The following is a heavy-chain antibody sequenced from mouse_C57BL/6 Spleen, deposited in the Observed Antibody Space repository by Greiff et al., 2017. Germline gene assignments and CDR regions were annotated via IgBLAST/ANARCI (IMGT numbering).Heavy chain of an antibody. CDR2: INPSSGYT. D-gene: IGHD2-4*01. Sequence: QVQLQQSGAELAKPGASVKLSCKASGYTFTSYWMHWVKQRPGQGLEWIGYINPSSGYTKYNQKFKDKATLTADKSSSTAYMQLSSLTYEDSAVXYCAREYYDYDDAMDYWGQGTSVTVSS. J-gene: IGHJ4*01. CDR1: GYTFTSYW. CDR3: AREYYDYDDAMDY. V-gene: IGHV1-7*01.